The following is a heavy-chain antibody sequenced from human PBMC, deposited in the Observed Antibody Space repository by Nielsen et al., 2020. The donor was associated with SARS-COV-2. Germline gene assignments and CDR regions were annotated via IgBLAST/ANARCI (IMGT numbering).Heavy chain of an antibody. CDR3: ARFVGDFWSGYSTPYFDY. V-gene: IGHV4-59*01. D-gene: IGHD3-3*01. J-gene: IGHJ4*02. CDR1: GGSISSYY. CDR2: IYYSGST. Sequence: GSLRLSCTVSGGSISSYYWSWIRQPPGKGLEWIGYIYYSGSTNYNPSLKSRVTISVDTSKNQFSLKLSSVTAADTAVYYCARFVGDFWSGYSTPYFDYWGQGTLVTVSS.